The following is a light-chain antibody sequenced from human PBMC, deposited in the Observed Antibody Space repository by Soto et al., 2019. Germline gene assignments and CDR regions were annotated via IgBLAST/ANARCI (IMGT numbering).Light chain of an antibody. Sequence: QSALTQPASVSGSPGQSITISCTGTYTDVGGYNCVSWYQHHAGKGPKMLIFEVDNRPSGISDRFSGSKSGDTASLTISDLQAEDEADYYCVSYIESSLTHWVFGGGTKVTV. CDR1: YTDVGGYNC. J-gene: IGLJ3*02. CDR3: VSYIESSLTHWV. CDR2: EVD. V-gene: IGLV2-14*01.